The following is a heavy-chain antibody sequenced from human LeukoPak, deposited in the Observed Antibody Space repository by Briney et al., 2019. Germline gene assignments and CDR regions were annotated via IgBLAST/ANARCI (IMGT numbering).Heavy chain of an antibody. CDR1: GYSISSGYY. CDR3: ARLGSSSSWQYYYYYMDV. V-gene: IGHV4-38-2*02. J-gene: IGHJ6*03. D-gene: IGHD6-13*01. CDR2: IYYSGST. Sequence: PSETLSLTCTVSGYSISSGYYWGWIRQPPGQGLEWIGYIYYSGSTNYNPSLKSRVTISVDTSKNQFSLKLSSVTAADTAVYYCARLGSSSSWQYYYYYMDVWGKGTTVTISS.